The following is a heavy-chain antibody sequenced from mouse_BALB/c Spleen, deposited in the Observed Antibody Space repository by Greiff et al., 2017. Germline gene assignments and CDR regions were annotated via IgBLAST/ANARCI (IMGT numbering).Heavy chain of an antibody. Sequence: EVQLVESGGGLVKPGGSLKLSCAASGFTFSSYAMSWVRQSPEKRLEWVAEISSGGSYTYYPDTVTGRFTISRDNAKNTLYLEMSSLRSEDTAMYYCARDVRSYAMDYWGQGTSVTVSS. J-gene: IGHJ4*01. CDR1: GFTFSSYA. V-gene: IGHV5-9-4*01. D-gene: IGHD2-14*01. CDR2: ISSGGSYT. CDR3: ARDVRSYAMDY.